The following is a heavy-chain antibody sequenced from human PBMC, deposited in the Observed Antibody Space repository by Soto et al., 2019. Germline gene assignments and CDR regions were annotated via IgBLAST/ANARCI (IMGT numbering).Heavy chain of an antibody. Sequence: GASVKVSCKASGYTFTSYAMHWVRQAPGQRLEWMGWINAGNGNTKYSQKFQGRVTITRDTSASTAYMELSSLRSEDTAVYYCATEGNFNVPGPLPSQWSQGTPGTFSS. CDR3: ATEGNFNVPGPLPSQ. CDR1: GYTFTSYA. V-gene: IGHV1-3*01. CDR2: INAGNGNT. D-gene: IGHD4-4*01. J-gene: IGHJ4*02.